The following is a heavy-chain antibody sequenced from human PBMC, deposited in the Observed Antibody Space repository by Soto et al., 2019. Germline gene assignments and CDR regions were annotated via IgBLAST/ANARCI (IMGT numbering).Heavy chain of an antibody. Sequence: GGSLRLSCAASGFTFSDHYMSWIRQAPGKGLEWVSYISSSSSYTNYADSVKGRFTISRDNSKNTLYLQMNSLRAEDTAVYYCAKVRIAARQAYYYYGMHVWGQVTTVTVSS. CDR1: GFTFSDHY. D-gene: IGHD6-6*01. J-gene: IGHJ6*02. CDR2: ISSSSSYT. V-gene: IGHV3-11*06. CDR3: AKVRIAARQAYYYYGMHV.